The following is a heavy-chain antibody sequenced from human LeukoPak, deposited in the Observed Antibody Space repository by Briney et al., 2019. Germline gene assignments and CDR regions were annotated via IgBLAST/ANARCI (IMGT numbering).Heavy chain of an antibody. CDR2: INPNSGGT. CDR1: GYTFTGYY. CDR3: ARDRAQLRFGTSGRFDP. V-gene: IGHV1-2*02. Sequence: ASVKVSCKASGYTFTGYYMHWVRQAPGQGLEWMGWINPNSGGTNYAQKFQGRVTMTRDTSISTAYMELSRLRSDDTAVYYCARDRAQLRFGTSGRFDPWGQGTLVTVSS. J-gene: IGHJ5*02. D-gene: IGHD3-3*01.